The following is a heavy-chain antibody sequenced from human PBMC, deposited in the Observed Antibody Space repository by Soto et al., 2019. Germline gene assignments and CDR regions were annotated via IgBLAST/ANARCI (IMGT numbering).Heavy chain of an antibody. CDR1: GGTFSNYA. CDR2: IIPLFGTA. Sequence: QVQLVQSGAEVKKPGSSVKVSCKASGGTFSNYAINWVRQSPGQGLEWMGGIIPLFGTANYEQKFQGRVTITADESTSTAYLDLSSLRSEDTAVYYCARPVEMATISRSYLFYWGQGTLVTVSS. D-gene: IGHD5-12*01. J-gene: IGHJ4*02. CDR3: ARPVEMATISRSYLFY. V-gene: IGHV1-69*01.